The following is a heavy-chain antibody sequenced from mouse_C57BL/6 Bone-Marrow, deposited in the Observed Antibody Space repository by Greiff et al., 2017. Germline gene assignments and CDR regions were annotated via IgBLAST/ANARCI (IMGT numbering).Heavy chain of an antibody. CDR1: GFNIKDDY. Sequence: VQLQQSGAELVRPGASVKLSCTASGFNIKDDYMHWVKQRPEQGLEWIGWIDPENGDTEYASKFQGKATITADTSSNTAYLQLSSLTSEDTAVYYCTTGSHWYFDVWGYRDHGHRLL. D-gene: IGHD1-1*01. CDR2: IDPENGDT. CDR3: TTGSHWYFDV. V-gene: IGHV14-4*01. J-gene: IGHJ1*03.